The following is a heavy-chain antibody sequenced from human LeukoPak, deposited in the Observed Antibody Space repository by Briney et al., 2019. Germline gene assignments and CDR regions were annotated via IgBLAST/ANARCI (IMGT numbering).Heavy chain of an antibody. D-gene: IGHD3-10*01. V-gene: IGHV1-69*04. J-gene: IGHJ4*02. Sequence: GSSVNASCKASGGTFRSYAISWVRQAPGQGLEWMGRIIPILGIANYAQKFQGRVTITADKSTSTAYMELSSLRSEDTAVYYCAREGLRSWGQGTLVTVSS. CDR3: AREGLRS. CDR2: IIPILGIA. CDR1: GGTFRSYA.